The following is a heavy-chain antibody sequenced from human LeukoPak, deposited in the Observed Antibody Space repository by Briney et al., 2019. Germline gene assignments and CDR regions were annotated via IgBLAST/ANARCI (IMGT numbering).Heavy chain of an antibody. CDR1: GGSISSGSYY. V-gene: IGHV4-39*01. D-gene: IGHD1-7*01. CDR2: IYYSGST. CDR3: ARLSANYEMTFDY. J-gene: IGHJ4*02. Sequence: SQTLSLTCTVSGGSISSGSYYWGWIRQPPGKGLEWIGSIYYSGSTYYNPSLKSRVTISVDTSKNQFSLKLSSVTAADTAVYYCARLSANYEMTFDYWGQGTLVTVSS.